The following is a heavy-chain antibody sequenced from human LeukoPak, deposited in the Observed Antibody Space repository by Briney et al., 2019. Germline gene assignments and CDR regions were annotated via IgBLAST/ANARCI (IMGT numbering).Heavy chain of an antibody. CDR3: ARTYYDFWSGYYSHEGDPFDY. J-gene: IGHJ4*02. D-gene: IGHD3-3*01. Sequence: PGGSLRLSCAASGFTFSSYSMNWVRQAPGKGLEWVSDISSSSSTIYYADSVKGRFTISRDNAKNSLYLEMNSLRAEDTAVYYCARTYYDFWSGYYSHEGDPFDYWGQGTLVTVSS. V-gene: IGHV3-48*01. CDR2: ISSSSSTI. CDR1: GFTFSSYS.